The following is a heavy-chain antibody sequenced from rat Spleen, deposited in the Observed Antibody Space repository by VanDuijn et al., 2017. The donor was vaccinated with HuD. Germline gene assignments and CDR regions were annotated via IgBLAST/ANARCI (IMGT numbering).Heavy chain of an antibody. J-gene: IGHJ2*01. D-gene: IGHD1-12*02. V-gene: IGHV5S23*01. CDR2: ISTSGGDT. CDR1: GFTFTDYN. CDR3: TTDTFYDGSYYPGGFDY. Sequence: EVQLVESGGGLVQPGRSLKLSCAASGFTFTDYNMAWVRQAPKEGLEWVASISTSGGDTYYRDSVRGRFTISRDNAKSTLYLKLDSLRSEDTATYYCTTDTFYDGSYYPGGFDYWGQGVMVTVSS.